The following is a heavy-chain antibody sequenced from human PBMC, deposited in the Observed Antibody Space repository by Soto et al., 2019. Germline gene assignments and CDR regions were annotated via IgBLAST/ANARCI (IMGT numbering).Heavy chain of an antibody. V-gene: IGHV3-66*01. CDR3: VRDGRDGYNYFDY. Sequence: GGSLRLSCAASGFTVSSNYMSWVRQAPGKGLEWVSVIYSGGSTYYADSVKGRFSISRDNSKNTLYLQMNSLRAEDTAVYYCVRDGRDGYNYFDYWGQGTLVTTPQ. CDR1: GFTVSSNY. CDR2: IYSGGST. D-gene: IGHD5-12*01. J-gene: IGHJ4*02.